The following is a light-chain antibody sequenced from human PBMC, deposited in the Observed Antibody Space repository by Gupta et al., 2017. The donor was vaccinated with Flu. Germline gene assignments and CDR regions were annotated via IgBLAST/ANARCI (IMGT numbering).Light chain of an antibody. V-gene: IGKV2-30*01. Sequence: DVVMTQSPLSLPVTLGQPASISCRSSQSLVYSDGNTYLNWFQQRPGQSPRRLIYKVSNRDSGVPDRFSGSGSGTDFTLKISRVEAEDVGVYDCMQGTNWPRTFGQGTKVEIK. CDR1: QSLVYSDGNTY. CDR3: MQGTNWPRT. CDR2: KVS. J-gene: IGKJ1*01.